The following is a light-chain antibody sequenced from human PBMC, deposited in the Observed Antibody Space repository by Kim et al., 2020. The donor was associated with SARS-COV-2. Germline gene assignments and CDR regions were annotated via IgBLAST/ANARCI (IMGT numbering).Light chain of an antibody. CDR1: SSDVGSYNL. CDR3: CSYAGSSTSYVV. CDR2: EVS. J-gene: IGLJ2*01. V-gene: IGLV2-23*02. Sequence: LTQPASVSGSPVQSITISCTGTSSDVGSYNLVSWYQQHPGKAPKLMIYEVSKRPSGVSNRFSGSKSGNTASLTISGLQAEDEADYYCCSYAGSSTSYVVFGGGTQLTVL.